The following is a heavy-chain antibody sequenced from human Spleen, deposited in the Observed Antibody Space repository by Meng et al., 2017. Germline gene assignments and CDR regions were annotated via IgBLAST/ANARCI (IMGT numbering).Heavy chain of an antibody. Sequence: GSLRLSCTVSGASVTSSDYYWSWIRQPPGKGLDWIGYMYYSGSTNYNPSLKSRVTISVDTSKNQFSLKLTSVTAADTAVYYCARGKAAIFEVVGETFDYWGQGTLVTVSS. CDR3: ARGKAAIFEVVGETFDY. J-gene: IGHJ4*02. CDR2: MYYSGST. CDR1: GASVTSSDYY. V-gene: IGHV4-61*08. D-gene: IGHD3-3*01.